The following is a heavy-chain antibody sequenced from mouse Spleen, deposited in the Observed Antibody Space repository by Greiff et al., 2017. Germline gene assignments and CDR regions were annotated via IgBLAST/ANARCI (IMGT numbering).Heavy chain of an antibody. Sequence: EVKLVESGGGLVKLGGSLKLSCAASGFTFSSYAMSWVRQTPEKRLEWVATISSGGGNTYYPDSVKGRFTISRDNAKNTLYLQMSSLKSEDTAMYYCARQYGYDEGFAYWGQGTLVTVSA. D-gene: IGHD2-2*01. V-gene: IGHV5-9*04. CDR1: GFTFSSYA. CDR2: ISSGGGNT. CDR3: ARQYGYDEGFAY. J-gene: IGHJ3*01.